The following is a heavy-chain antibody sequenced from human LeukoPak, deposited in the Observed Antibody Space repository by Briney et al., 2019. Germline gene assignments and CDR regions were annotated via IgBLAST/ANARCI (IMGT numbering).Heavy chain of an antibody. D-gene: IGHD2-2*01. CDR1: GYTFTSYG. J-gene: IGHJ5*02. CDR3: ARDAGYCSSTSCYDNWFDP. V-gene: IGHV1-18*01. Sequence: ASVKVSCKASGYTFTSYGISWVRQAPGQGLEWMGWISAYNGNTNYAQKLQGRVTMTTDTSTSTAYMELRSLRSDDTAVYYRARDAGYCSSTSCYDNWFDPWGQGTLVTVSS. CDR2: ISAYNGNT.